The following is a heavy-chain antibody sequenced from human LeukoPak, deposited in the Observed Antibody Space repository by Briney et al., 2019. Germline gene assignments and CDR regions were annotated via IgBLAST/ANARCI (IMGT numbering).Heavy chain of an antibody. V-gene: IGHV1-2*02. J-gene: IGHJ5*02. CDR3: ARGQVLVGGNWFDP. Sequence: ASVKVSCKASGYPFTDYYIHWVRQAPGHGLEWIGWMSPNSGDTLSPQKFQGRATMTRDTAISTAYMELSSLRSDDTAVCYCARGQVLVGGNWFDPWSQGTLVTVSS. D-gene: IGHD3-10*01. CDR2: MSPNSGDT. CDR1: GYPFTDYY.